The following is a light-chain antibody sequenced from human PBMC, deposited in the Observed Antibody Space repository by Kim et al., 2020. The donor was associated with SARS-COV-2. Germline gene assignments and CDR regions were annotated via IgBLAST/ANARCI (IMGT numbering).Light chain of an antibody. CDR3: QKYNSATRT. Sequence: ASVGDRVTITWRASQDIKNSLAWYQQKPGKVPQLLIYAASTLQSGVPSRFSGSGSGTDFTLTISSLQPEDVATYYCQKYNSATRTFGQGTKVDIK. V-gene: IGKV1-27*01. CDR2: AAS. CDR1: QDIKNS. J-gene: IGKJ1*01.